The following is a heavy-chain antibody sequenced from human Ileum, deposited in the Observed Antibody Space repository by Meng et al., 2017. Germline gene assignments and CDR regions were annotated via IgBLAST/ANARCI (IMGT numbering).Heavy chain of an antibody. CDR1: SGSIRSNTY. J-gene: IGHJ4*02. CDR2: ISHSGSA. V-gene: IGHV4-4*02. Sequence: QGQLQDWGPGLVRPSGTLSLTCAFSSGSIRSNTYWSWVRQPPGKGLEWIGQISHSGSAYYNPSLKSRVTMSVDKSKSQFSLMLTSVTAADTAIYYCARHGGYSQDFWGQGTLVTVSS. D-gene: IGHD4-23*01. CDR3: ARHGGYSQDF.